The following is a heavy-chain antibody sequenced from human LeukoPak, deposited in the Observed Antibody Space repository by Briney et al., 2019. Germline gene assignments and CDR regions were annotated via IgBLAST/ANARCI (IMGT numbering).Heavy chain of an antibody. CDR2: ISSSSSSI. Sequence: GRSLRLSCAASGFTFSSYSMNWVRHAPGKGLEWVSSISSSSSSIFYADSLKGRFTISRDNAKNSLYLQMNSLRAEDTAVYFCASRIAVAGTWFDYWGQGTLVTVSS. CDR1: GFTFSSYS. J-gene: IGHJ4*02. CDR3: ASRIAVAGTWFDY. V-gene: IGHV3-21*01. D-gene: IGHD6-19*01.